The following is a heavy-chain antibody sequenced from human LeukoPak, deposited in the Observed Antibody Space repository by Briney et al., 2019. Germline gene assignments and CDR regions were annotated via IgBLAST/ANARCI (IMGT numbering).Heavy chain of an antibody. CDR3: ARVYDDYVWGSYRTLYNWFDP. CDR1: GGSFSGYY. D-gene: IGHD3-16*02. Sequence: PSETLSLTCAVYGGSFSGYYWSWIRQPPGKGLEWIGEINHSGSTNYNPSLKSRVTISVDTSKSQFSLKLSSVTAADTAVYYCARVYDDYVWGSYRTLYNWFDPWGQGTLVTVSS. CDR2: INHSGST. J-gene: IGHJ5*02. V-gene: IGHV4-34*01.